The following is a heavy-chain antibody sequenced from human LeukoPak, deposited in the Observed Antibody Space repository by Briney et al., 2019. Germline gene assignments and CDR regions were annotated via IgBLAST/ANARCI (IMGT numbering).Heavy chain of an antibody. D-gene: IGHD3-10*01. J-gene: IGHJ4*02. Sequence: GGSLRLSCAASGFTFSNYAMSWVRQAPGEGLEWVSGISGSGGSTYYADSVKGRFTISRDNSKNTLYLQMNSLRSEDTAVYYCATGSRGYFDYWGQGTLVTVSS. CDR1: GFTFSNYA. V-gene: IGHV3-23*01. CDR2: ISGSGGST. CDR3: ATGSRGYFDY.